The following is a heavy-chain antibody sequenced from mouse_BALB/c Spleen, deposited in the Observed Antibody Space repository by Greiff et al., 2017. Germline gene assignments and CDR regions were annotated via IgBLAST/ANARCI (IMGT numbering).Heavy chain of an antibody. Sequence: QVHVKQSGPQLVRPGASVKISCKASGYSFTSYWMHWVKQRPGQGLEWIGMIDPSDSETRLNQKFKDKATLTVDKSSSTAYMQLSSPTSEDSAVYYCARRGYGSSPDYWGQGTTLTVSS. CDR2: IDPSDSET. J-gene: IGHJ2*01. D-gene: IGHD1-1*01. CDR1: GYSFTSYW. CDR3: ARRGYGSSPDY. V-gene: IGHV1S127*01.